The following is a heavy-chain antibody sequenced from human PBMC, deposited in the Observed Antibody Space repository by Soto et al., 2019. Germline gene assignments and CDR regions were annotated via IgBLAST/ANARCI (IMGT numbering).Heavy chain of an antibody. Sequence: GESLKISCKGSGYSFTSYWIGWVRQMPGKGLEWMGIIYPGDSDTRYSPSFQGQVTISADKSISTAYLQWSSLKASDTAMYYCARQKSSSWFELGGMDVWGQGTTVTVSS. V-gene: IGHV5-51*01. CDR1: GYSFTSYW. D-gene: IGHD6-13*01. CDR3: ARQKSSSWFELGGMDV. J-gene: IGHJ6*02. CDR2: IYPGDSDT.